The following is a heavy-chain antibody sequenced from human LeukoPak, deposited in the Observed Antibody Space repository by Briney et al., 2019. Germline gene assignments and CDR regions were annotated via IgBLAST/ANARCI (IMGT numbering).Heavy chain of an antibody. J-gene: IGHJ3*02. D-gene: IGHD3-22*01. V-gene: IGHV3-48*03. CDR1: GFTFSSYE. Sequence: GGSLRLSCAASGFTFSSYEMNWDRQAPGKGPEWVSYISSSGSTMYYAESVTGRFTISRDNAKNSLYLQMNSLRAEDTAVYYCARDYYDSSSYPGAFDIWGQGTMVTVSS. CDR2: ISSSGSTM. CDR3: ARDYYDSSSYPGAFDI.